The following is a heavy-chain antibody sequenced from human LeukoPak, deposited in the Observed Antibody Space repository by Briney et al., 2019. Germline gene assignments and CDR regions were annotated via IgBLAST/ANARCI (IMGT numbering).Heavy chain of an antibody. CDR1: GFKVDDYG. D-gene: IGHD3-22*01. CDR3: ARDALLHRNWFDP. J-gene: IGHJ5*02. V-gene: IGHV3-20*04. CDR2: VNWNGDSR. Sequence: GSLSLSCTASGFKVDDYGMTWVRQAPGKGLEWVPAVNWNGDSRGYAHSVRGRFTIYRDNSKNSLYLQMNSLRVEDTAFSYCARDALLHRNWFDPWGQGTLVTVSS.